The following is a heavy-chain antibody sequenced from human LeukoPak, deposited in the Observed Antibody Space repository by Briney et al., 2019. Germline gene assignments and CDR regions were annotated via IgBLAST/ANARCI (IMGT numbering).Heavy chain of an antibody. CDR2: IIPIFGTA. V-gene: IGHV1-69*06. J-gene: IGHJ6*03. CDR1: GGTFSSYA. Sequence: ASVTVSCKASGGTFSSYAISWVRQAPGQGLEWMGGIIPIFGTANYAQKFQGRVTITADKSTSTAYMELSSLRSEDTAVYYCARTVSPGYMDVWGKGTTVTVSS. CDR3: ARTVSPGYMDV. D-gene: IGHD4-17*01.